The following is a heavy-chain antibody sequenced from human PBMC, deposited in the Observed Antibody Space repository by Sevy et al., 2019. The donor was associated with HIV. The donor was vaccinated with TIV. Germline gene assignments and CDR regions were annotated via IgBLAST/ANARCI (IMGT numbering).Heavy chain of an antibody. CDR1: GFTVSSNY. CDR2: IYSGGST. V-gene: IGHV3-53*01. J-gene: IGHJ3*02. CDR3: ARDRNYYDSSGYYRGLGAFDI. D-gene: IGHD3-22*01. Sequence: GGSLRLSCAASGFTVSSNYMSWVRQAPGKGLEWVSVIYSGGSTYYADSVKGRFTISRDNYKNTLYLQMNRLRAEDTAVYYCARDRNYYDSSGYYRGLGAFDIWGQGTMVTVSS.